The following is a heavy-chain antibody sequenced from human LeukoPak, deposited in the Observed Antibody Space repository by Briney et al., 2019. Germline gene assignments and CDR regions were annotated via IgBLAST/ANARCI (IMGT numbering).Heavy chain of an antibody. V-gene: IGHV3-7*01. CDR2: IKQDGSEK. J-gene: IGHJ4*02. D-gene: IGHD6-13*01. Sequence: GGSLRLSCAASGFTFSSYWMSWVRQASGKGLEWVANIKQDGSEKYYVDSVKGRFTISRDNAKNSLYLQMNSLRAEDTAVYYCARDGQGIAAAIDYWGQGTLVTVSS. CDR3: ARDGQGIAAAIDY. CDR1: GFTFSSYW.